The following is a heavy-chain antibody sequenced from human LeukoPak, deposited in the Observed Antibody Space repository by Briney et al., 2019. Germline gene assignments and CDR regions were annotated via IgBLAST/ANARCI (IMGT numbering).Heavy chain of an antibody. CDR2: IKQDGSEK. D-gene: IGHD6-6*01. Sequence: GGSLRLSCVASGFTFSSYWMSWVRQAPGKGLEWVANIKQDGSEKYYVDSVKGRFTISRDNAKNSLYLQMNSLRAEDTAVYYCARARPKPYYFDYWGQGTLVTVSS. CDR3: ARARPKPYYFDY. CDR1: GFTFSSYW. J-gene: IGHJ4*02. V-gene: IGHV3-7*01.